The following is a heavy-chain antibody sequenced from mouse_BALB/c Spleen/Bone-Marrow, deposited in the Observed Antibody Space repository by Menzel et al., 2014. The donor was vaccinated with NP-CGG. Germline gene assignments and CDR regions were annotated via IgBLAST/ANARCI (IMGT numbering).Heavy chain of an antibody. CDR3: ANYYYGSSLFAY. CDR1: GFNIKDTY. CDR2: IDPANGNT. V-gene: IGHV14-3*02. J-gene: IGHJ3*01. Sequence: EVQLVESGAELVKPGASVKLSCTASGFNIKDTYMYWVKQRPEQGLEWIGRIDPANGNTKYDPKFQGKATITADTSSNTAYLQLSSLTSEDTAVYYCANYYYGSSLFAYWGQGTLVTVSA. D-gene: IGHD1-1*01.